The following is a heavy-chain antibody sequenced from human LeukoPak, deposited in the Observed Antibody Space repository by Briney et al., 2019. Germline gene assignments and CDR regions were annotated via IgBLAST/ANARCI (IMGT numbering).Heavy chain of an antibody. Sequence: PSETLSLTCTVSGGSISSSNNYWAWIRQPPGKGLEWIGAIYYSGKTYYNPSLKSRVIISVDMSKNQFSLKLSSVTAADTAVYYCARRRDYGDPVNYWGQGTLVTVSS. J-gene: IGHJ4*02. CDR3: ARRRDYGDPVNY. D-gene: IGHD4-17*01. CDR1: GGSISSSNNY. V-gene: IGHV4-39*01. CDR2: IYYSGKT.